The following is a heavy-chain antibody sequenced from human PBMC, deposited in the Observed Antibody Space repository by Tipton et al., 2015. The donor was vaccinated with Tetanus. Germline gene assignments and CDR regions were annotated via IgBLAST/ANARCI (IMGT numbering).Heavy chain of an antibody. CDR1: GGSLRSGDHY. CDR3: ARANFDFPKKGPFDS. D-gene: IGHD3-3*01. J-gene: IGHJ4*02. Sequence: LVKPTETLSLTCTVFGGSLRSGDHYWSWIRQPPGKGLEWLAYISSSGSTNSDYSLKSRITISRDPSKNHFSLNLASVTAADTAVYFCARANFDFPKKGPFDSWGQGIPVIVSA. V-gene: IGHV4-61*03. CDR2: ISSSGST.